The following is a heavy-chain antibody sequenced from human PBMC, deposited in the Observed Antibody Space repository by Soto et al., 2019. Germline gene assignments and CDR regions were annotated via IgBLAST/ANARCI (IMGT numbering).Heavy chain of an antibody. J-gene: IGHJ5*02. D-gene: IGHD3-22*01. Sequence: SETVSLTCTVSGGSISSGGYYWSWIRQHPGKGLEWIGYIYYSGSTYYNPSLKSRVTISVDTSKNQFSLKLSSVTAADTAVYYCARVKKYWDSSGNWFDPWGQGTLVTVSS. CDR1: GGSISSGGYY. CDR2: IYYSGST. V-gene: IGHV4-31*03. CDR3: ARVKKYWDSSGNWFDP.